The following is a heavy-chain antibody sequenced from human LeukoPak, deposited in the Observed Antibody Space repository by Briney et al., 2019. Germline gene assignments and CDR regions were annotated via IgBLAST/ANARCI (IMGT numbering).Heavy chain of an antibody. D-gene: IGHD3-9*01. J-gene: IGHJ3*02. Sequence: SETLSLTCTVSGDSISSGTYYWGWIRQPPGKGLEWIGSIYYSGTPYYSPSLKSRVTTSVDTSKNQFSLKLNSVTAADTAVYYCARGLDYDILTGPSPDAFDIWGQGTMVTVSS. CDR2: IYYSGTP. V-gene: IGHV4-39*01. CDR1: GDSISSGTYY. CDR3: ARGLDYDILTGPSPDAFDI.